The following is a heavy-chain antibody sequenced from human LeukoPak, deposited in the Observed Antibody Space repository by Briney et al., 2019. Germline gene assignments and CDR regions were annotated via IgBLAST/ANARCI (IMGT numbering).Heavy chain of an antibody. V-gene: IGHV3-23*01. D-gene: IGHD3-3*01. CDR3: AKETSDGITIFWEDY. Sequence: PGGSLRLSCAASGFTFSSSAMSWVRQTPGKGLEWVSAISGSGGTTYYADSVKGRFTISRDNSKNTLYLQMNSLRAEDTAVYYCAKETSDGITIFWEDYWGQGTLVTVSS. CDR2: ISGSGGTT. CDR1: GFTFSSSA. J-gene: IGHJ4*02.